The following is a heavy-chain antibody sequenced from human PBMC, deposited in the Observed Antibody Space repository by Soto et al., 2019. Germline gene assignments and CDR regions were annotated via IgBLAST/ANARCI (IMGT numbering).Heavy chain of an antibody. D-gene: IGHD6-6*01. Sequence: ESGGGLVQPGGSLRLSCAASGFTFSSYWMSWVRQAPGKGLEWVANIKQDGSEKYYVDSVKGRFTISRDNAKNSLYLQMNSLRAEDTAVYYCARDHVPAYPYRRSSGSPAYWVQGTMVTVS. V-gene: IGHV3-7*01. CDR1: GFTFSSYW. CDR2: IKQDGSEK. CDR3: ARDHVPAYPYRRSSGSPAY. J-gene: IGHJ4*02.